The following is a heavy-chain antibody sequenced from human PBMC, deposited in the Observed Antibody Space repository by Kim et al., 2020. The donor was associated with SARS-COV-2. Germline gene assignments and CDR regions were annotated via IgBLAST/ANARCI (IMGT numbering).Heavy chain of an antibody. CDR1: GGTFSSYA. D-gene: IGHD5-18*01. CDR3: ARAAIGGYSYGYHYYYMDV. V-gene: IGHV1-69*13. CDR2: IIPIFGTA. Sequence: SVKVSCKASGGTFSSYAISWVRQAPGQGLEWMGGIIPIFGTANYAQKFQGRVTITADESTSTAYMELSSLRSEDTAVYYCARAAIGGYSYGYHYYYMDVWGKGTTVTASS. J-gene: IGHJ6*03.